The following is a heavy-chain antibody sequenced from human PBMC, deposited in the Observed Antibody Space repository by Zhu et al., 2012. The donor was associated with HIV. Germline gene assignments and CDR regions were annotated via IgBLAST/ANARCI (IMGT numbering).Heavy chain of an antibody. CDR2: IYHSGST. D-gene: IGHD2-15*01. J-gene: IGHJ5*02. V-gene: IGHV4-38-2*01. CDR1: GYSISSGYY. CDR3: ARRGYCSGGSCYWGDNWFDP. Sequence: QVQLQESGPGLVKPSETLSLTCAVSGYSISSGYYWGWIRQPPGKGLEWIGSIYHSGSTYYNPPLKSRVTISVDTSKNQFSLKLSSVTAADTAVYYCARRGYCSGGSCYWGDNWFDPWGQGTLVTVSS.